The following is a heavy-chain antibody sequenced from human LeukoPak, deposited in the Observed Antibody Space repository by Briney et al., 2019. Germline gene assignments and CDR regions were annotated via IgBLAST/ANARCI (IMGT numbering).Heavy chain of an antibody. CDR3: ARSNPADI. CDR1: GFTFSSYS. V-gene: IGHV3-48*04. CDR2: ISSSSSTI. Sequence: GGSLRLSCAASGFTFSSYSMDWVRQAPGKGLEWVSYISSSSSTIYYADSVKGRFTISRDNAKNSLYLQMNSLRAEDTAVYYCARSNPADIWGQGTMVTVSS. J-gene: IGHJ3*02.